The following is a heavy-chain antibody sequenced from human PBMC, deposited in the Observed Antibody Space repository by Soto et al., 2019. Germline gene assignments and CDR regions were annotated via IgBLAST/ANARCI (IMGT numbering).Heavy chain of an antibody. CDR3: ASEAADRSSPYYYYGMDV. CDR1: GFTFSSYR. D-gene: IGHD6-6*01. V-gene: IGHV3-7*01. CDR2: IKQDGSEQ. Sequence: GGSLRLSCAASGFTFSSYRMSWVRQAPGKGQEWVANIKQDGSEQYYVDTVKGRVTISRDNAKNSLYLRINSLRADDTAVSYFASEAADRSSPYYYYGMDVWGRGSTVTVCS. J-gene: IGHJ6*02.